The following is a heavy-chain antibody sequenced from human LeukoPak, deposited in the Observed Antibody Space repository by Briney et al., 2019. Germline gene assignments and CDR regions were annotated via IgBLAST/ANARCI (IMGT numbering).Heavy chain of an antibody. J-gene: IGHJ4*02. D-gene: IGHD3-22*01. V-gene: IGHV4-38-2*01. Sequence: SETLSLTCAVSGYSISSGYYWGWIRPPPGKGLGWIGSIYHSGSTYYNPSLKSRVTISVDTSKNQFSMKLSSVTAADTAVYYCASVDSSGYYYSNGPFDYWGQGTPVTVSS. CDR3: ASVDSSGYYYSNGPFDY. CDR1: GYSISSGYY. CDR2: IYHSGST.